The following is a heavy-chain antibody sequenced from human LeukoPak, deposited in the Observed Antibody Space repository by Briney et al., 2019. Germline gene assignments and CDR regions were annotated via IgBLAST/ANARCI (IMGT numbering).Heavy chain of an antibody. Sequence: GSLRLSCAASGFTFSSYTMHWVRQAPGKGLEWVAAISDDAIYTYYTASVKGRFAISRDNSKKTLYLQMNNPTTDDTAVYYCARGTAVTALSGFWGQGTLVTVSS. CDR2: ISDDAIYT. V-gene: IGHV3-30*09. CDR1: GFTFSSYT. CDR3: ARGTAVTALSGF. J-gene: IGHJ4*02. D-gene: IGHD4-17*01.